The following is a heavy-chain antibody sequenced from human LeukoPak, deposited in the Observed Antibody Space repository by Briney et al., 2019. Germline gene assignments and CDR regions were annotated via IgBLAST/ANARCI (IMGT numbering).Heavy chain of an antibody. Sequence: GGSLRLSCAASGFTFSSYWMHWVRQAPGKGLVWVSRINSDGSSTSYADSVKGRFTISRDNAKNTLYLQMNSLRAEDTAVYYCARDRGPGYYYDSSGYPDDAFDIWGQGTMVTVSS. CDR2: INSDGSST. D-gene: IGHD3-22*01. CDR1: GFTFSSYW. V-gene: IGHV3-74*01. CDR3: ARDRGPGYYYDSSGYPDDAFDI. J-gene: IGHJ3*02.